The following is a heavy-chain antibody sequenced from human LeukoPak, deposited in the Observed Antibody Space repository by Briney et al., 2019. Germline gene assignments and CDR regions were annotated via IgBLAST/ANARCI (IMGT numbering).Heavy chain of an antibody. J-gene: IGHJ4*02. D-gene: IGHD3-22*01. CDR3: ARDSIPRDYDSSASEY. Sequence: TSVKVSCKASGYTFTSYYMHWVRQAPGQGLEWMGIINPSGGSTSYAQKFQGRVTMTRDTSTSTVYMELSSLRSEDTAVYYCARDSIPRDYDSSASEYWGQGTLVTVSS. CDR1: GYTFTSYY. V-gene: IGHV1-46*01. CDR2: INPSGGST.